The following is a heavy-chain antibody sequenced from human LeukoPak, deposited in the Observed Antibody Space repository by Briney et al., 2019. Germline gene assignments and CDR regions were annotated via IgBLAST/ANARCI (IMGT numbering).Heavy chain of an antibody. V-gene: IGHV4-59*08. CDR1: GGSISSYY. J-gene: IGHJ4*02. CDR2: SYNSGST. Sequence: SETLSLTCTVSGGSISSYYWSWIRQPPGKGLEWIGYSYNSGSTTPHPSLKSRVTISVDTSKNQFSLRLRSVTAADTAVYYCARVGDGNFDYWGQGTLVTVSS. CDR3: ARVGDGNFDY.